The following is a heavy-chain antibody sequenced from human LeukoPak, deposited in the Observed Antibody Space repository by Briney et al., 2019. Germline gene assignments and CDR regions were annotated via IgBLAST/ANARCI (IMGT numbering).Heavy chain of an antibody. Sequence: ASVKVSCKASGYTFTSYAMHWVRQAPGQRLEWMGWINAGNGNTKYSQKFQGRVTMTRNTSISTAYMELSSLRSEDTAVYYCARELAARYNWFDPWGQGTLVTVSS. CDR3: ARELAARYNWFDP. D-gene: IGHD2-15*01. CDR2: INAGNGNT. V-gene: IGHV1-3*01. J-gene: IGHJ5*02. CDR1: GYTFTSYA.